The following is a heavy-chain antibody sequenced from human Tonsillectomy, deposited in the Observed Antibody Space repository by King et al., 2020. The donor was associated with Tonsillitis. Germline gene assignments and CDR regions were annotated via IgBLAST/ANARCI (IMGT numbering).Heavy chain of an antibody. J-gene: IGHJ4*02. Sequence: VQLQESGPGLVKPSETLSLTCAVSGYSISSGYYWGWIRQPPGKGLEWIGSTYHSGSTYYNPSLKSRVTISVDTSKNQFSLKLSSVTAADTAVYYFARDSRGGNFDYWGQGTLVTVSS. CDR2: TYHSGST. V-gene: IGHV4-38-2*02. CDR3: ARDSRGGNFDY. D-gene: IGHD2-15*01. CDR1: GYSISSGYY.